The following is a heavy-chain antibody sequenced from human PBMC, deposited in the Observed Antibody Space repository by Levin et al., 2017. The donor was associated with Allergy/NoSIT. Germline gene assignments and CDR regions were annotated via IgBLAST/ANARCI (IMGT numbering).Heavy chain of an antibody. Sequence: GESLKISCAASGFTFSSYAMHWVRQAPGKGLEWVAVISYDGSNKYYADSVKGRFTISRDNSKNTLYLQMNSLRAEDTAVYYCARVLAPRGYSYGSLDYWGQGTLVTVSS. D-gene: IGHD5-18*01. CDR1: GFTFSSYA. V-gene: IGHV3-30-3*01. J-gene: IGHJ4*02. CDR2: ISYDGSNK. CDR3: ARVLAPRGYSYGSLDY.